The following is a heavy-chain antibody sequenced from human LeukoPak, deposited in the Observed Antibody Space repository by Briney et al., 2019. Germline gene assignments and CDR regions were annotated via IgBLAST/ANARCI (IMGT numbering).Heavy chain of an antibody. CDR1: GFTFSSYG. V-gene: IGHV3-21*01. CDR3: ASPGSISTGGPI. D-gene: IGHD3-9*01. CDR2: ISTSSSYI. Sequence: AGGSLRLSCAASGFTFSSYGMNWVRQAPGKGLEWVSSISTSSSYIKYADSVKGRFTISRDNARNSLSLQMNSLTAEDTAVYYCASPGSISTGGPIWGQGSLVTVSS. J-gene: IGHJ4*02.